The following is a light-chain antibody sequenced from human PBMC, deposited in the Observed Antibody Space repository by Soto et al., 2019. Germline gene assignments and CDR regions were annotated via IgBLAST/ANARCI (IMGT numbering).Light chain of an antibody. CDR2: GNS. J-gene: IGLJ3*02. V-gene: IGLV1-47*02. CDR3: AACDDSLSGVV. CDR1: SSNIGFNA. Sequence: QSVLTQPPSASGTPGQRVTLSCSGSSSNIGFNAVNWYQQLPGTAPKLVMHGNSQRPSGVPDRFSGSKSGTSASLAISGLRTQDEAQYYCAACDDSLSGVVFGGGTKLTVL.